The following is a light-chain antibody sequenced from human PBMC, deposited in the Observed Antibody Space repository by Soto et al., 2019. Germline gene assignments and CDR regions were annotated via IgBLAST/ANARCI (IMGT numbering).Light chain of an antibody. CDR1: SSDVGNYNL. Sequence: QSALTQPASVSGSPGQSITISCIGTSSDVGNYNLVSWYQHHPGKAPKLMIYEDSKRPSGVSNRFSGSKSGNTASLTISGLQAEDEADYFCCSYAGDSILTFGGGTKLTVL. CDR3: CSYAGDSILT. J-gene: IGLJ2*01. CDR2: EDS. V-gene: IGLV2-23*01.